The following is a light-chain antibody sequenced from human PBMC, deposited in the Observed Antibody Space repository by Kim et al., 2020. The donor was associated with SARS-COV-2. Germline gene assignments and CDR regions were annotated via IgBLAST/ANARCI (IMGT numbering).Light chain of an antibody. CDR1: SSSIGSNT. V-gene: IGLV1-44*01. CDR2: SND. J-gene: IGLJ3*02. Sequence: SELTQPPSASGTPGQRVTLSCSGSSSSIGSNTVNWYQQFPGTAPKLLIYSNDQRPSGVPDRFSGSKSGTSASLAISGLQSEDEADYYCATWDDNLAGWVFGGGTQLTVL. CDR3: ATWDDNLAGWV.